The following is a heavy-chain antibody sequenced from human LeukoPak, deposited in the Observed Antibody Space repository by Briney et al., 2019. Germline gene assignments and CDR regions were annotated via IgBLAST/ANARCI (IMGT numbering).Heavy chain of an antibody. CDR1: GFTFSDHY. D-gene: IGHD1-26*01. J-gene: IGHJ4*02. V-gene: IGHV3-72*01. CDR2: SRNKANSYTT. CDR3: ARVVRYSGRGHYFDY. Sequence: PGGSLRLSCAASGFTFSDHYIDWVRQAPGKGLEWVVRSRNKANSYTTGYAASVKGRFTISRDDSENSLYLQMNSLKTEDTAVYYCARVVRYSGRGHYFDYWGQGTLVTVSS.